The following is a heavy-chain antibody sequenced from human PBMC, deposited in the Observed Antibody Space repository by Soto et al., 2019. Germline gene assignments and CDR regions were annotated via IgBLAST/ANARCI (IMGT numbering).Heavy chain of an antibody. J-gene: IGHJ4*02. CDR3: AREENLGRWIQPLAS. CDR1: GGSISSYY. D-gene: IGHD2-2*03. V-gene: IGHV4-59*01. CDR2: IYYSGST. Sequence: SETLSLTCTVSGGSISSYYWSWIRQPPGKGLEWIGYIYYSGSTNYNPSLKSRVTISVDTSKNQFSLKLISVTTADTAVYFCAREENLGRWIQPLASWGQGTLVTVSS.